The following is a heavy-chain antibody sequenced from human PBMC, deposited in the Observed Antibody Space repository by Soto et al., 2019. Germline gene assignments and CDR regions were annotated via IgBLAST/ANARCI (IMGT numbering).Heavy chain of an antibody. J-gene: IGHJ4*02. D-gene: IGHD6-13*01. V-gene: IGHV4-39*01. Sequence: QLQLQESGPGLVKPSETLSLTCTVSGGSISSSSYYWGWIRQPPGKGLEWIGSIYYSGSTYYNPSLKTRVTISVDTSKHPCSLKLSSVTAADTAVYYCARRSPRIAAAGGPIDYWGQGTLVTVSS. CDR3: ARRSPRIAAAGGPIDY. CDR1: GGSISSSSYY. CDR2: IYYSGST.